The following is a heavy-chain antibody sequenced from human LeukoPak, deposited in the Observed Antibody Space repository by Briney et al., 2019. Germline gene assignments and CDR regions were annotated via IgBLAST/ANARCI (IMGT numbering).Heavy chain of an antibody. Sequence: GGSLRLSCAASGFTFSSYGMHWVRQAPGKGLEWVAVIWYDGSNKYYADSVKGRFTISRDNSKNTLYLQMNSLRAEDTAVYYCARDRRWLQLLGAFDIWGQGTMVTVSS. D-gene: IGHD5-24*01. V-gene: IGHV3-33*01. CDR2: IWYDGSNK. J-gene: IGHJ3*02. CDR1: GFTFSSYG. CDR3: ARDRRWLQLLGAFDI.